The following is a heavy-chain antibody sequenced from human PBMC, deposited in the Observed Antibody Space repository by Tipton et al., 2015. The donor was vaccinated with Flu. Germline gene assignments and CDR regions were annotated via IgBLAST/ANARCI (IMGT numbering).Heavy chain of an antibody. CDR1: GFDFSDFY. V-gene: IGHV3-11*01. CDR3: ARRDYSNYVSDPKSWFDP. J-gene: IGHJ5*02. Sequence: GSLRLSCAASGFDFSDFYMSWIRQDPGKRLEWVSYISDTSTTVDYADSVKGRFTISRDNAKSSLYLQMNGLRAEDTAVYYCARRDYSNYVSDPKSWFDPWGQGILVTVSS. CDR2: ISDTSTTV. D-gene: IGHD4-11*01.